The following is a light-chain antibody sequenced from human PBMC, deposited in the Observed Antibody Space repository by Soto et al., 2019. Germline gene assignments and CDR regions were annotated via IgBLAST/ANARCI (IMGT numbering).Light chain of an antibody. CDR1: SSDVGGHKF. CDR2: EVS. V-gene: IGLV2-23*02. Sequence: QSALTQPASVSGYPGQSIAISCTGTSSDVGGHKFVSWYQQHPGKAPELMIYEVSKRPSGVSNRFSGSKSGNTASLMISGLQAEDEADYYCYSYINNIAFGGGTKVTVL. J-gene: IGLJ2*01. CDR3: YSYINNIA.